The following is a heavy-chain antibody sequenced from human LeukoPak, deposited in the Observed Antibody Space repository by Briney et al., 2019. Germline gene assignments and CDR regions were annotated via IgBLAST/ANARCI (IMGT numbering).Heavy chain of an antibody. CDR1: GFTFRNHW. Sequence: PGGSLRLSCAASGFTFRNHWMHWVRQAPVKGLEWVSGINWNGGSTGYADSVKGRFTISRDNAKNSLYLQMNSLRAEDTALYYCARDLDSYSSSLGYWGQGTLVTVSS. V-gene: IGHV3-20*04. J-gene: IGHJ4*02. CDR3: ARDLDSYSSSLGY. D-gene: IGHD6-6*01. CDR2: INWNGGST.